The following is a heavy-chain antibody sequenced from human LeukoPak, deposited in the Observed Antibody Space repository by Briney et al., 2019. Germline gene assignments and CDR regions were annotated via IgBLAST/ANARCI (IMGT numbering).Heavy chain of an antibody. D-gene: IGHD6-13*01. V-gene: IGHV4-30-2*01. J-gene: IGHJ4*02. CDR1: GVSISNGGYP. CDR2: IYQSGST. CDR3: AREGLAAAGSELDS. Sequence: SSETLSLTCAVSGVSISNGGYPWSWIRQPPGKGLEWIGYIYQSGSTYYNPSLKSRVTISVDRSKNQFSLKLNPPSGRNIPVCSCAREGLAAAGSELDSWGQGTLVTVSS.